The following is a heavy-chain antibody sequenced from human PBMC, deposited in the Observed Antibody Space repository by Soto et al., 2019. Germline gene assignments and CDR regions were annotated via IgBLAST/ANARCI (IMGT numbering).Heavy chain of an antibody. Sequence: ASVKVSCKASGYTFTVYYMHWVRQAPGQGLEWMGWINPKSGGTMYPQKFQGRVTMTWDTSISTAYMALTSLRAEDTALYYCAKNGLDNSPSAIDSWGPGTLVTVSS. V-gene: IGHV1-2*02. CDR1: GYTFTVYY. J-gene: IGHJ4*02. CDR2: INPKSGGT. D-gene: IGHD6-19*01. CDR3: AKNGLDNSPSAIDS.